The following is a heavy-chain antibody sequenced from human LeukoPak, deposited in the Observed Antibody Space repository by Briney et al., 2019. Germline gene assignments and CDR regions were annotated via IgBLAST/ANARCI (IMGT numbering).Heavy chain of an antibody. Sequence: PGGSLRLSCAASGFTFSSYAMSWVRQAPGKGLEWVSAISGSGGSTYYADSVKGRFTISRGNSKDTLYLQMNSLRAEDTAVYYCAKDYYGGLWSDAFDIWGQGTMVTVSS. CDR1: GFTFSSYA. D-gene: IGHD4-23*01. V-gene: IGHV3-23*01. CDR3: AKDYYGGLWSDAFDI. J-gene: IGHJ3*02. CDR2: ISGSGGST.